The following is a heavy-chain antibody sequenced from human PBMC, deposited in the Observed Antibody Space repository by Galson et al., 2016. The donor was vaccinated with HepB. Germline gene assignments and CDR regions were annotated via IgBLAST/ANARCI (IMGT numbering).Heavy chain of an antibody. J-gene: IGHJ4*02. CDR1: GFTFSSYG. CDR2: IWYDGSNK. CDR3: AKDLMAAGVSVFDY. D-gene: IGHD2-8*01. V-gene: IGHV3-33*06. Sequence: SLRLSCAASGFTFSSYGMHWVRQAPGKGLEWVAIIWYDGSNKYYADSVKGRFTISRDNSKNTLYLQMNSLRAEDTAVYYCAKDLMAAGVSVFDYWGQGTLVTVSS.